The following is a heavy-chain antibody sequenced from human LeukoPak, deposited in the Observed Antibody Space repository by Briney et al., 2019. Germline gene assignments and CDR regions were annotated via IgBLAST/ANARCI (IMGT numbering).Heavy chain of an antibody. J-gene: IGHJ4*02. D-gene: IGHD2-15*01. CDR3: ARQESEMTTPANRYFDL. CDR1: GYNFARDW. Sequence: GESLKISCKGSGYNFARDWIGWVRQMPGKGLEWMGIIFPDDSDTIYSPSFQGHVTISADKSINTAYLQWSDLKASDSAMYYCARQESEMTTPANRYFDLWGQGTLITVSS. V-gene: IGHV5-51*01. CDR2: IFPDDSDT.